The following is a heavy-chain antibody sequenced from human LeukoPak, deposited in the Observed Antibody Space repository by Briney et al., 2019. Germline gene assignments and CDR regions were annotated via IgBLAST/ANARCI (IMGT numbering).Heavy chain of an antibody. CDR1: GFSISSSNW. CDR2: IYYSGSI. CDR3: ARTPYSGGRCYYLPPNDAFDI. Sequence: PSDTLSLTCAVSGFSISSSNWWGWIRQPPGKGLEWIGHIYYSGSIHYNPSLESRVTMSVDTSKNQFSLKLSSVTAVDTAVYYCARTPYSGGRCYYLPPNDAFDIWGQGTMVTVSS. V-gene: IGHV4-28*05. J-gene: IGHJ3*02. D-gene: IGHD2-15*01.